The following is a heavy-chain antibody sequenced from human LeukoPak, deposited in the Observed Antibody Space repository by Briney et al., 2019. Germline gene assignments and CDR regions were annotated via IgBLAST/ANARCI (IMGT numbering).Heavy chain of an antibody. J-gene: IGHJ4*02. V-gene: IGHV3-9*01. D-gene: IGHD3-3*01. CDR2: ISWSSGSI. CDR3: AKADDFWSGGYDY. Sequence: GGSLRLSCAASGFTFDDYAMHWVRQAPGKGLEWVSGISWSSGSIGYADSVKGRFTISRDNAKNSLYLQMNSLRAEDTALYYCAKADDFWSGGYDYWGQGTLVTVSS. CDR1: GFTFDDYA.